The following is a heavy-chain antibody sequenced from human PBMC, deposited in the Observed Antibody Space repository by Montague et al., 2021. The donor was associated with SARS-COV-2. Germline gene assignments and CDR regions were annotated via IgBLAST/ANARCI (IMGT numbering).Heavy chain of an antibody. Sequence: SETLSLTCTVSGGSISGYFWSWIRQSPGKGLEWIGYIYYSGTTKYNPALKSRVAISLETSKNQFSLKVRSVTAADTAIYYCARGTMTADAFDIWGQGTMVTVSS. CDR2: IYYSGTT. CDR1: GGSISGYF. J-gene: IGHJ3*02. V-gene: IGHV4-59*01. D-gene: IGHD1-14*01. CDR3: ARGTMTADAFDI.